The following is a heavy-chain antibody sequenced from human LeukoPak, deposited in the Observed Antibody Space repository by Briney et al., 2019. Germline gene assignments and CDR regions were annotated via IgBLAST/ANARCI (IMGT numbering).Heavy chain of an antibody. D-gene: IGHD3-3*01. CDR2: IIPIFGTA. CDR3: VRVVRITIFGGGVLYMDV. CDR1: GCTFSSYA. V-gene: IGHV1-69*06. Sequence: ASVKVSCKASGCTFSSYAISWVRQAPGQGLEWMGGIIPIFGTANFAQKFQGRVTITADKSTSTAYMELSSLRSEGTAVYYCVRVVRITIFGGGVLYMDVWGKGTTVSVSS. J-gene: IGHJ6*03.